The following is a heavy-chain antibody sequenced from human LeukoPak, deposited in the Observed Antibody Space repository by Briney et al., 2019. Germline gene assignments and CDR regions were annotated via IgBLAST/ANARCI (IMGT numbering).Heavy chain of an antibody. J-gene: IGHJ4*02. Sequence: GGSLRLSCAAPGFTFSSYAMGWVRQAPGKGLEWVSAISGSGGSTYYADSVKGRFTISRDNSKNTLYLQMNSLRAEDTAVYYCAKADIVVVPAFDYWGQGTLVTVSS. V-gene: IGHV3-23*01. CDR1: GFTFSSYA. CDR3: AKADIVVVPAFDY. CDR2: ISGSGGST. D-gene: IGHD2-2*01.